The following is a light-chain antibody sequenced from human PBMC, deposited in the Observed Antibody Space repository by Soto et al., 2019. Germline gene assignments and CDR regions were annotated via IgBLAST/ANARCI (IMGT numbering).Light chain of an antibody. CDR1: SSDVGGYNY. J-gene: IGLJ2*01. Sequence: QSALTQPASVSGSPGQSITISCTGTSSDVGGYNYVSWFQQYPGKAPKVLIYEVSNRPSGVSNRFSGSKSGNTASLTISGLQAEDEAEYYCTSYGGRDNLIFGGGTKVTVL. CDR3: TSYGGRDNLI. CDR2: EVS. V-gene: IGLV2-14*01.